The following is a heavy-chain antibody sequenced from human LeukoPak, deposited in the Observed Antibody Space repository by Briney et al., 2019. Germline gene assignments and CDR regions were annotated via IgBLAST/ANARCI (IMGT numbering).Heavy chain of an antibody. V-gene: IGHV3-33*06. CDR3: AKGEWELLIVEDPEKIDY. D-gene: IGHD1-26*01. Sequence: GGSLRLSCAASGFTFSSYGMHWVRQAPGKGLEWVAVIWYDGSNKYYADSVKGRFTISRDNSKNTLYLQMNSLRAEDTAVYYYAKGEWELLIVEDPEKIDYWGQGTLVTVSS. J-gene: IGHJ4*02. CDR1: GFTFSSYG. CDR2: IWYDGSNK.